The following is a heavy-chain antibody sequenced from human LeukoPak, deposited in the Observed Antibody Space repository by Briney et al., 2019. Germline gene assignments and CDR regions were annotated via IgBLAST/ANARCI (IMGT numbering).Heavy chain of an antibody. Sequence: WGSLSLSCAASGFTFSSYSMNWVRQAPGKGLEWVSYISSSSSTIYYADSVKGRFTISRDNAKNSLYLQMNSLRAEDTAVYYCAKQYYDSSGYYWLSWFDPWGQGTLVTVSS. D-gene: IGHD3-22*01. V-gene: IGHV3-48*01. CDR1: GFTFSSYS. CDR2: ISSSSSTI. CDR3: AKQYYDSSGYYWLSWFDP. J-gene: IGHJ5*02.